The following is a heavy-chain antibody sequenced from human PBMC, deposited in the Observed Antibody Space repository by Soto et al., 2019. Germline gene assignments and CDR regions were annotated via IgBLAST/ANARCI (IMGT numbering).Heavy chain of an antibody. CDR1: GGSISSSGYY. Sequence: QLQLQESGPGLVKPSETLSLTCTVSGGSISSSGYYWGWIRQSPGKGLEWIGSISYSGSTYYNPSLKGRVTICVDKSTNQFSLTLSSVTAADTAVYYCARPSQLAAFDIWGQGTVVTVSS. CDR3: ARPSQLAAFDI. V-gene: IGHV4-39*01. J-gene: IGHJ3*02. CDR2: ISYSGST.